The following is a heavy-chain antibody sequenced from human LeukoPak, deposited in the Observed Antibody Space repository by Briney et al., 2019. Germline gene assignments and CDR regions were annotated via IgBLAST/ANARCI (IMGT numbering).Heavy chain of an antibody. Sequence: GGSLRLSCAASGFTFSSYGMHWVRQAPGRGLEWVAFIRYDGSNKYYADSVKGRFTISRDNSKNTLYLQMNSLRAEDTAVYYCAKGAVTYYYDSSGYYPFDYWGQGTLVTVSS. CDR3: AKGAVTYYYDSSGYYPFDY. J-gene: IGHJ4*02. CDR1: GFTFSSYG. CDR2: IRYDGSNK. D-gene: IGHD3-22*01. V-gene: IGHV3-30*02.